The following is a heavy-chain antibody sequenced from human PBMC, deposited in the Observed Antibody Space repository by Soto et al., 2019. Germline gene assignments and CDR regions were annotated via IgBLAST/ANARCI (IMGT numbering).Heavy chain of an antibody. J-gene: IGHJ3*02. D-gene: IGHD1-1*01. CDR3: AGTEEGGAFGM. V-gene: IGHV4-31*03. Sequence: QVQLQESGPGLVKPSQTLSLTCTVSGGSISSGGYYWSWLRQHPGKGLEWLGYLYYSGNPYYNPSLKSRVTLSGDTSKIQSSLNLTSMTAAVTAGYYCAGTEEGGAFGMWGQGTMVTVSS. CDR2: LYYSGNP. CDR1: GGSISSGGYY.